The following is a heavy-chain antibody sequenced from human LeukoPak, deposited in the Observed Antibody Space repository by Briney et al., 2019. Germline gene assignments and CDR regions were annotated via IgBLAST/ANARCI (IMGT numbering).Heavy chain of an antibody. V-gene: IGHV1-8*01. J-gene: IGHJ5*02. CDR3: AREHGGLLWFGELRGSWFDP. CDR1: GYTFTSYD. Sequence: ASVKVSCKASGYTFTSYDINWVRQATGQGLERMGWMNPNSGNTGYAQKFQGRVTMTRNTSISTAYMELSSLRSEDTAVYYCAREHGGLLWFGELRGSWFDPWGQGTLVTVSS. CDR2: MNPNSGNT. D-gene: IGHD3-10*01.